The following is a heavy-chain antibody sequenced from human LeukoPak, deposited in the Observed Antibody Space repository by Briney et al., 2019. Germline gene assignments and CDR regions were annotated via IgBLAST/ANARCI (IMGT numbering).Heavy chain of an antibody. CDR3: ARVIAVAGAEYDAFDI. CDR1: GFTFSSYS. Sequence: GGSLRLSCAASGFTFSSYSMNWVRQAPGKGLEWVSSISSSSSYIYYTDSVKGRFTISRDNAKNSLYLQMNSLRAEDTAVYYCARVIAVAGAEYDAFDIWGQGTMVTVSS. V-gene: IGHV3-21*01. CDR2: ISSSSSYI. J-gene: IGHJ3*02. D-gene: IGHD6-19*01.